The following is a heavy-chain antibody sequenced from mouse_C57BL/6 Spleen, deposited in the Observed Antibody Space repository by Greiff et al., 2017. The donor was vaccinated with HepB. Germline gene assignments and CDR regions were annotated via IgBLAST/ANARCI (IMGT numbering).Heavy chain of an antibody. CDR3: ARYKAPLRRSDAMDY. V-gene: IGHV7-3*01. D-gene: IGHD2-4*01. J-gene: IGHJ4*01. CDR2: IRNKANGYTT. Sequence: EVKVVESGGGLVQPGGSLSLSCAASGFTFTDYYMSWVRQPPGKALEWLGFIRNKANGYTTEYSASVKGRFTISRDNSQSILYLQMNALRAEDSATYYCARYKAPLRRSDAMDYWGQGTSVTVSS. CDR1: GFTFTDYY.